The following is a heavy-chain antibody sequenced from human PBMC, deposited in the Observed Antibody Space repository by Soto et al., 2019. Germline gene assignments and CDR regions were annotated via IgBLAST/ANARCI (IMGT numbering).Heavy chain of an antibody. D-gene: IGHD5-18*01. Sequence: RASVKVSCKASGYTFTSYAMHWVRQAPGQRLEWMGWINAGNGNTKYSQKFQGRVTITRDTSASTAYMELSSLRSEDTAVYYCARSPGYSYGDYWGQGTLVTVSS. CDR1: GYTFTSYA. CDR3: ARSPGYSYGDY. V-gene: IGHV1-3*01. J-gene: IGHJ4*02. CDR2: INAGNGNT.